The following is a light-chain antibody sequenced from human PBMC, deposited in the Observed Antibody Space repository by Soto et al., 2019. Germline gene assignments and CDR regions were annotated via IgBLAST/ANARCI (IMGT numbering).Light chain of an antibody. V-gene: IGKV3-15*01. J-gene: IGKJ1*01. Sequence: IVMTQSPATLSVSPGERATLSCRASQSVSSNLAWYQQNPGQAPRLLIYGASTRATGIPARFSGSGSGTEFTLTFSGLQSEDFAVYYCQQYNNWPGTFGQGTTVEIK. CDR3: QQYNNWPGT. CDR1: QSVSSN. CDR2: GAS.